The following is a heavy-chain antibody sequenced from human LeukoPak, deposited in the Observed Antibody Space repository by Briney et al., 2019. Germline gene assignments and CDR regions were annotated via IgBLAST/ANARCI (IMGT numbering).Heavy chain of an antibody. CDR1: GFTFDDYA. Sequence: GGSLRLSCAASGFTFDDYAMHWVRQAPGKGLEWVSGISWNSGSIGYADSVKGRFTISRDNAKNSLYLQMNSLRAEDTALYYCAKFSPAHDAFDIWGQGTMVTVSS. CDR3: AKFSPAHDAFDI. CDR2: ISWNSGSI. V-gene: IGHV3-9*01. J-gene: IGHJ3*02.